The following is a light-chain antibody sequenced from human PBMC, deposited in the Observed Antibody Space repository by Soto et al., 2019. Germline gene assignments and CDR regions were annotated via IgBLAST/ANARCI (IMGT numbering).Light chain of an antibody. CDR3: SSYAGGSNVL. Sequence: QSALTQPPSASGSPGQSVTISCTGTSSDVGGDNYVSWYQQHPGQAPKLMIFEVTKRPSGVPDRFSASKSGNTASLTVSGLQAEDEADYYCSSYAGGSNVLFGGGTKLTVL. V-gene: IGLV2-8*01. J-gene: IGLJ2*01. CDR2: EVT. CDR1: SSDVGGDNY.